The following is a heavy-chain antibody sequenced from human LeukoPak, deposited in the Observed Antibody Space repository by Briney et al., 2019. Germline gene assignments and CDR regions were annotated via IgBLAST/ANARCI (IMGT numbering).Heavy chain of an antibody. V-gene: IGHV4-59*01. CDR1: GGSISSYY. Sequence: SETLSLTCTVSGGSISSYYWSWIRQPPGKGLEWIGYIYYSGNTNYNPSLKSRVTISVDTSKNQFSLRLSSVTAADTAVYYCARHPPRGPIGYPFDIWGQGTMVTVSS. J-gene: IGHJ3*02. CDR2: IYYSGNT. D-gene: IGHD5-12*01. CDR3: ARHPPRGPIGYPFDI.